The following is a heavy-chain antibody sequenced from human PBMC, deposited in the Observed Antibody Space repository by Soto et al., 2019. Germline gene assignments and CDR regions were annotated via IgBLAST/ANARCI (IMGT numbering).Heavy chain of an antibody. CDR3: ARAAAGKSPYYFDY. J-gene: IGHJ4*02. V-gene: IGHV4-31*03. CDR2: IYYSGRT. CDR1: GGSIGSVGYY. D-gene: IGHD1-1*01. Sequence: QVQLQESGPGLVKPSQTLSLTCTVSGGSIGSVGYYWSGIRQHPGKGLEWIGYIYYSGRTYYNPSLKSRVTISVDTSKNQFSLKLSSVTAADTAVYYCARAAAGKSPYYFDYWGQGTLVTVSS.